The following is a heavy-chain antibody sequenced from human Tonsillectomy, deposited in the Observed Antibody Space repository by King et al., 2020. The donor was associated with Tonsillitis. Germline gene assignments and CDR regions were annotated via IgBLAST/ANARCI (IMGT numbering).Heavy chain of an antibody. CDR3: ARWAPCGVGATTQGRVHDAFDI. CDR2: ISYDGRNK. V-gene: IGHV3-30*04. Sequence: VQLVESGGGVVQPGRSLRLSCAASGFTFSSYTMDWVRQAPGKGLEWVALISYDGRNKYYADSVKGRFTISRDNSKNTLYLQMNSLRAEDTAVYYCARWAPCGVGATTQGRVHDAFDIWGQETMVTVSS. J-gene: IGHJ3*02. CDR1: GFTFSSYT. D-gene: IGHD1-26*01.